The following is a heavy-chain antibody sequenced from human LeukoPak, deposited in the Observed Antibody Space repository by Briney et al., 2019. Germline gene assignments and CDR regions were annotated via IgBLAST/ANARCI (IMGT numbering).Heavy chain of an antibody. Sequence: GGSLRLSCAASGFTFSRYDMHWVRHATGKGLEWVSAIGTVGEPYYPGSAKGRFTISRENATNSLYLQMNSLRAGDTPVYYCARGFLGDAFDIWGQGTMVTVSS. CDR3: ARGFLGDAFDI. CDR1: GFTFSRYD. V-gene: IGHV3-13*05. D-gene: IGHD3-3*01. J-gene: IGHJ3*02. CDR2: IGTVGEP.